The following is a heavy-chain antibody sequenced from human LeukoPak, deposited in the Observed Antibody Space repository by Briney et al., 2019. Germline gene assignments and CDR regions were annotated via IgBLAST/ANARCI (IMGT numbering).Heavy chain of an antibody. D-gene: IGHD3-22*01. V-gene: IGHV4-38-2*02. CDR1: GYSISSGYY. CDR3: ARAGNYYDSSGRFGY. J-gene: IGHJ4*02. Sequence: SETLSLTCTVSGYSISSGYYWGWIRQPPGKGLEWIGEINHSGSTDYYPSLKSRVTISVDTSKHQFSLKLSSVTAADTAVYYCARAGNYYDSSGRFGYWGQGTLVTVSS. CDR2: INHSGST.